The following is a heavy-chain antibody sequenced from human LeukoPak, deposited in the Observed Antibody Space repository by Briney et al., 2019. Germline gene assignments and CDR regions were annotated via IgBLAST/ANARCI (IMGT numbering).Heavy chain of an antibody. CDR1: GGSISSSSSN. D-gene: IGHD6-19*01. J-gene: IGHJ3*02. V-gene: IGHV4-39*01. CDR2: IYYSGST. Sequence: SETLSLTCTVSGGSISSSSSNWGWIRQPPGKGLEWIGSIYYSGSTYYNPSLKSRVTISVDTSKNQFSLKLSSVTAADTAVYYCARLSPPLSGPPLAGAFDIWGQGTMVTVSS. CDR3: ARLSPPLSGPPLAGAFDI.